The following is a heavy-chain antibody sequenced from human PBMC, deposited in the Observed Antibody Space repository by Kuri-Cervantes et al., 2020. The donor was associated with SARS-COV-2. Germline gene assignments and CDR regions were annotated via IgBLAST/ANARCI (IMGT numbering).Heavy chain of an antibody. J-gene: IGHJ5*02. Sequence: GSLRLSCAVYGGSFSGYYWSWIRQPPGKRLEWIGEINHSGSTNYNPSLKSRVTISVDTSKNQFSLKLSSVTAADTAVYYCARAPRYIVVVPAGGNWFDPCGQGTLVTVSS. CDR1: GGSFSGYY. V-gene: IGHV4-34*01. CDR3: ARAPRYIVVVPAGGNWFDP. D-gene: IGHD2-2*01. CDR2: INHSGST.